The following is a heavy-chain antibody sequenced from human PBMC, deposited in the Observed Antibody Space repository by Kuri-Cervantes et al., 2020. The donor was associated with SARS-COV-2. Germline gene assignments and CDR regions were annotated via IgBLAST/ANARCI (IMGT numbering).Heavy chain of an antibody. CDR2: INHSGGT. CDR1: GASLNTYS. Sequence: SETLSLTCAVFGASLNTYSWSWIRQPPGQGLEWIGEINHSGGTKYKASLTGRVSISVDASKNQISLKLTSATAADAAVYYCARGHIGVVPRPFLGLGPHSYYYHMDVWGQGTTVTVSS. J-gene: IGHJ6*02. V-gene: IGHV4-34*01. D-gene: IGHD2-2*01. CDR3: ARGHIGVVPRPFLGLGPHSYYYHMDV.